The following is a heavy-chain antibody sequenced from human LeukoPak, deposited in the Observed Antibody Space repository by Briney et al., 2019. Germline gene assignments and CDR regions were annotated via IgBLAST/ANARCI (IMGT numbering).Heavy chain of an antibody. D-gene: IGHD6-19*01. CDR1: GFTFSSYW. Sequence: GGSLRLSCAAPGFTFSSYWMSWVRQAPGKGLEWVANIKQDGSEKYYVDSVKGRFTISRDNAKNSLYLRMNSLRAEDTAVYYCARGYRSGWYAGYNWFDPWGQGTLVTVSS. CDR2: IKQDGSEK. V-gene: IGHV3-7*01. J-gene: IGHJ5*02. CDR3: ARGYRSGWYAGYNWFDP.